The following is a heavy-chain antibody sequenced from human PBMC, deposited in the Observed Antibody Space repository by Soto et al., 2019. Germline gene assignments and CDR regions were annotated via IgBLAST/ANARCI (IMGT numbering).Heavy chain of an antibody. D-gene: IGHD4-17*01. Sequence: QVQLVQSGAEVKKPGASVKVSCKASGYTFTNFGINWVRQAPGLGLEWVGWISPYNGNTQTVEKLQGRVTMTTDTSTSTAYMALRRLRSDDTAVYYCARGRDYGDFYFDYWGQGTLVTVSS. CDR3: ARGRDYGDFYFDY. V-gene: IGHV1-18*01. CDR2: ISPYNGNT. CDR1: GYTFTNFG. J-gene: IGHJ4*02.